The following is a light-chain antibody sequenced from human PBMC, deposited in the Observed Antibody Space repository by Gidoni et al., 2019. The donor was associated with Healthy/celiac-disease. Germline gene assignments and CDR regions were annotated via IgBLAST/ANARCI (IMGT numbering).Light chain of an antibody. CDR3: LQDYNYPYT. CDR2: AAS. Sequence: AIQMTQSPSSLSASVGDRVTIPCRASQGIRNDLGWYQQKPGKAPNLLIYAASSLQSGVPTRFSGSGSGKDFTLTISSLQPEDFATYYCLQDYNYPYTFGQGTKLEIK. V-gene: IGKV1-6*01. CDR1: QGIRND. J-gene: IGKJ2*01.